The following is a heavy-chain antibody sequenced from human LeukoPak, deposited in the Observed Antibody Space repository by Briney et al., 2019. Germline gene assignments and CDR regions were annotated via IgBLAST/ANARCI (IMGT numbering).Heavy chain of an antibody. CDR1: GGSFSGYY. CDR2: IYYSGST. Sequence: SETLSLTCAVYGGSFSGYYWGWIRQPPGKGLEWIGSIYYSGSTYYNPSLKSRVTISVDTSKNQFSLKLSSVTAADTAVYYCARRPDYYDSSGSNYYFDYWGQGTLVTVSS. CDR3: ARRPDYYDSSGSNYYFDY. D-gene: IGHD3-22*01. V-gene: IGHV4-34*01. J-gene: IGHJ4*02.